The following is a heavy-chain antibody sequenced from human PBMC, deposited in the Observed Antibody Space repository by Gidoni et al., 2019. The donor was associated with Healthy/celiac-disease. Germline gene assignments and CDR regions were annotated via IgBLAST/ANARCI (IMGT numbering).Heavy chain of an antibody. CDR3: AKDMSYDSSGYYPTLDY. CDR1: GFPFVAYA. D-gene: IGHD3-22*01. CDR2: ISWNSGSI. V-gene: IGHV3-9*01. Sequence: EVQLVESGGGLVPPGRSLGLSCAASGFPFVAYAMHWVRQAPGKGLEWVSGISWNSGSIGYADSVKGRFTISRDNAKNSLYLQMNSLRAEDTALYYCAKDMSYDSSGYYPTLDYWGQGTLVTVSS. J-gene: IGHJ4*02.